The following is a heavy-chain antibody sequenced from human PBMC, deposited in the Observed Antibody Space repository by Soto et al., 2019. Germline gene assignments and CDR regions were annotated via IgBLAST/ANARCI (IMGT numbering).Heavy chain of an antibody. CDR2: IIPKLGSA. Sequence: QVQLVQSGAEVKEPGSSVKVSCKASGGGNLRDYRTTWVRRAPGQGLEWMGGIIPKLGSANYEQNFQGRVTVTADESTNTVYMELRSLRSDDTAVYYCARGGDGSNFGAVYWGQGTPVTVSS. J-gene: IGHJ4*02. V-gene: IGHV1-69*01. CDR3: ARGGDGSNFGAVY. D-gene: IGHD2-21*01. CDR1: GGGNLRDYR.